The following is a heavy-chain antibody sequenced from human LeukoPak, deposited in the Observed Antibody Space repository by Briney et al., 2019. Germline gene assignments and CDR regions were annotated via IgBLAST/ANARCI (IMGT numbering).Heavy chain of an antibody. D-gene: IGHD6-25*01. V-gene: IGHV3-7*01. CDR1: GFTFSDYR. CDR2: IEKDGSDK. CDR3: ARLSGFTETSHFYY. Sequence: PGGTLRLSCAASGFTFSDYRMTWVRQAPGKGLQWVATIEKDGSDKYYVDSVTGRFTVSRDNAKTSLSLQMNSLGAEDTALYYCARLSGFTETSHFYYWGQGTLVTVSS. J-gene: IGHJ4*02.